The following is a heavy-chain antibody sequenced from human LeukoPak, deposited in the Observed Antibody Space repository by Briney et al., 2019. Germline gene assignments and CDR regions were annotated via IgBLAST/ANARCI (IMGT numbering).Heavy chain of an antibody. CDR3: ARNIAAAAYFDL. CDR2: IWYDGSDK. Sequence: GGSLRLSCAASGFTFSSYDMHWVRQAPGKGLEWVAVIWYDGSDKYYADSVKGRFTISRDNSKNTLYLLMNTLRAEDTAVYYCARNIAAAAYFDLWGRGTLVTASS. D-gene: IGHD6-13*01. CDR1: GFTFSSYD. V-gene: IGHV3-33*01. J-gene: IGHJ2*01.